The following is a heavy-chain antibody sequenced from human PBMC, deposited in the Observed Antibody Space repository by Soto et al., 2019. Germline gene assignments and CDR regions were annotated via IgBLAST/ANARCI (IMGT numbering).Heavy chain of an antibody. CDR1: GFTFSSYS. Sequence: EVQLVESGGGLVKPGGSLRLSCAASGFTFSSYSMNWVRQAPGKGLEWVSSISSSSSYIYYEDSVKGRFTISRDNAKNPLYLQMNSPRAEDTAVYYCARDLTTGTRYFDYWGQGTLVTVSS. J-gene: IGHJ4*02. CDR2: ISSSSSYI. CDR3: ARDLTTGTRYFDY. V-gene: IGHV3-21*01. D-gene: IGHD6-13*01.